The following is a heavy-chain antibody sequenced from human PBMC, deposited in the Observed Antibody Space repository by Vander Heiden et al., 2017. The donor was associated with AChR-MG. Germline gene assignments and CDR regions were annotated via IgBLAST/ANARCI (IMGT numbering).Heavy chain of an antibody. Sequence: EVQLLESGGGLVQPGGSLRLSCAASGFTFSSYAMSWVRQAPGKGLEWVSAISGSGGSTYYADSVKGRFTISRDNSKNTLYLQMNSLRAEDTAVYYCAKDYYGDEPPNENWYFDLWGRGTLVTVSS. D-gene: IGHD4-17*01. CDR1: GFTFSSYA. CDR2: ISGSGGST. J-gene: IGHJ2*01. V-gene: IGHV3-23*01. CDR3: AKDYYGDEPPNENWYFDL.